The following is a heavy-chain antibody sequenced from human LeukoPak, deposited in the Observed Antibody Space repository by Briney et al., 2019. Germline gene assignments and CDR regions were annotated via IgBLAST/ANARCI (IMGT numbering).Heavy chain of an antibody. CDR3: AREVPIVRGLRWDY. D-gene: IGHD3-10*01. CDR1: GGSISSSSYY. V-gene: IGHV4-61*01. CDR2: IYYSGST. J-gene: IGHJ4*02. Sequence: SETLSLTCTVSGGSISSSSYYWNWVRQPPGKGLEWIGYIYYSGSTNCNPSLKSRVTISIDTSKNQFSLKLRSVTAADTAVYYCAREVPIVRGLRWDYWGQGTLVTVSS.